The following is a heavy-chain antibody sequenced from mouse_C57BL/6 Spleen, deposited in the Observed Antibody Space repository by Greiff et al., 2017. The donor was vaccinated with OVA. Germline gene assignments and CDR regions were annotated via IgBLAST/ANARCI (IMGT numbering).Heavy chain of an antibody. J-gene: IGHJ4*01. CDR2: IWTGGGT. D-gene: IGHD2-4*01. CDR1: GFSLTSYA. V-gene: IGHV2-9-1*01. Sequence: QVQLQESGPGLVAPSQSLSITCTVSGFSLTSYAISWVRQPPGKGLEWLGVIWTGGGTNYNSALKSRLSISKDNSKSQVFLKMNSLQTDDTARYYCARTLPYDYDGGAYYAMDYWGQGTSVTVSS. CDR3: ARTLPYDYDGGAYYAMDY.